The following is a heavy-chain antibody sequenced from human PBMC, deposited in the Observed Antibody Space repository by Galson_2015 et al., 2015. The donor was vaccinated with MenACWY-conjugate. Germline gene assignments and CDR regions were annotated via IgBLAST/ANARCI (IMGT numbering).Heavy chain of an antibody. V-gene: IGHV3-48*01. CDR3: ARGSGGDCYACWFDP. D-gene: IGHD2-21*02. CDR1: GFTFSSYS. J-gene: IGHJ5*02. Sequence: SLRLPCAASGFTFSSYSMSWVRQAPGKGLEWVSYISSFSGTIYYADSVKGRFTISRDNAKNSLYLQMNSLRAEDTAVYYCARGSGGDCYACWFDPWGQGTLVTVSS. CDR2: ISSFSGTI.